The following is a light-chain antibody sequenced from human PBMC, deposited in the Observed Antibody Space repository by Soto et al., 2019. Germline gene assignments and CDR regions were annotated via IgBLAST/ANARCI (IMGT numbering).Light chain of an antibody. J-gene: IGLJ1*01. CDR2: EVS. V-gene: IGLV2-14*01. CDR3: SSYSISTAYL. Sequence: QSALTQPASVYGSPGQSITISCTGTSSDVGGYDYVSWYQLHPGKAPKLMLFEVSNRPSGVSYRFSGSKSGNTASLTISGLQAEDDADYFCSSYSISTAYLFGTGTKLTVL. CDR1: SSDVGGYDY.